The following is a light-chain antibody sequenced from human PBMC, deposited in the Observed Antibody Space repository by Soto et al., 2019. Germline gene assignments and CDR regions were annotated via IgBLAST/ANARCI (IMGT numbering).Light chain of an antibody. Sequence: DIQMTQSPSSLSASVGDRVTITCRASQSINSYLNWYQQKPGKAPKLLIYGASSLQGGVPSRFSGSGSGTDFTLTISSLQPEDFTTYYCQQSYSTPRMFGQGTKVEIK. CDR1: QSINSY. V-gene: IGKV1-39*01. CDR3: QQSYSTPRM. J-gene: IGKJ1*01. CDR2: GAS.